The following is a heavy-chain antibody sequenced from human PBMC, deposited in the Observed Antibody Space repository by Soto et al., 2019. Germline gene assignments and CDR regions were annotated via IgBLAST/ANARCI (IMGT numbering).Heavy chain of an antibody. CDR1: GGTFSSYA. J-gene: IGHJ6*02. Sequence: QVQLVQSGAEVKKPGSSVKVSCKASGGTFSSYAISWVRQAPGQGLEWMGGIIPIFGTANYAQKFQGRVTITADESASTAYMELSSLRSEDTAVYYCARAPYSSSPGYYYYGMDVWGQGTTVTVSS. V-gene: IGHV1-69*01. D-gene: IGHD6-6*01. CDR2: IIPIFGTA. CDR3: ARAPYSSSPGYYYYGMDV.